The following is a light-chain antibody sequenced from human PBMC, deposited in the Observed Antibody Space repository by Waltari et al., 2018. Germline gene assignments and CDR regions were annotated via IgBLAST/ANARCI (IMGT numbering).Light chain of an antibody. CDR1: SSDVCSCNN. J-gene: IGLJ1*01. V-gene: IGLV2-14*03. CDR3: SSYTSSSTLRV. Sequence: HSALNQQSSCSESPGQGIPICGTGTSSDVCSCNNVTWYQQHPAKAPKLMIYVVSNRPSGVSNRFSGSKSGNTASLTISGLQAEDEADYYCSSYTSSSTLRVFGTGTQLTVL. CDR2: VVS.